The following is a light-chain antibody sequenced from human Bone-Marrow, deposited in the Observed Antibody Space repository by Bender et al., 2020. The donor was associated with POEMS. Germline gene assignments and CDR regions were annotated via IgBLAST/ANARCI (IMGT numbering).Light chain of an antibody. Sequence: SYDLAQAPSVSVSPGQTASITCSGDELVNKFVSWYQQKAGQSPVVVIYQNKRRPSGIPERFSGSNSGNTATLTISGTQAMDEADYYCQTWDNNPHVDFGGGTKLTVL. CDR1: ELVNKF. CDR3: QTWDNNPHVD. CDR2: QNK. J-gene: IGLJ2*01. V-gene: IGLV3-1*01.